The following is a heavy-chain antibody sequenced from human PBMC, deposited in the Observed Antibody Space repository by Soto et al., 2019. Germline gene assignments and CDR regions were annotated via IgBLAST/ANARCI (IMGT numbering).Heavy chain of an antibody. D-gene: IGHD6-13*01. V-gene: IGHV4-39*01. Sequence: SETLSLTCTVSGGSISSSSYYWGWIRQPPGKGLEWIGSIYYSGSTYYNPSLKSRVTISVDTSKNQFSLKLSSVTAADTAVYYCARHQAAGPYYYYYYMDVWGKGTTVTVSS. CDR3: ARHQAAGPYYYYYYMDV. J-gene: IGHJ6*03. CDR2: IYYSGST. CDR1: GGSISSSSYY.